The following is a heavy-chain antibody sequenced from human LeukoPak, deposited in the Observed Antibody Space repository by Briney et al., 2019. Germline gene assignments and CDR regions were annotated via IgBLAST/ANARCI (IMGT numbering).Heavy chain of an antibody. Sequence: ASVKVSCKASGYTFGTHWMHWVRQAPGQGLEWMGIINPSGDFRSYAQKFKGRVTVTRDMSTRTVYMELSSLRSEDTAVYYCARSLFRFLEWSYRSYYYYYMDVWGKGTTVTVSS. CDR1: GYTFGTHW. CDR3: ARSLFRFLEWSYRSYYYYYMDV. J-gene: IGHJ6*03. V-gene: IGHV1-46*01. D-gene: IGHD3-3*01. CDR2: INPSGDFR.